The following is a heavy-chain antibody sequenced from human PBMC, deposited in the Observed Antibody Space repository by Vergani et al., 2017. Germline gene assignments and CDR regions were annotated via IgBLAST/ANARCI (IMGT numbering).Heavy chain of an antibody. CDR2: INHSGST. Sequence: QVQLQQWGAGLFKPSETLSLTCAVYGGSFSGYYWSWIRQPPGKGLEWIGEINHSGSTNYNPSLKSRVTISVDTSKNQFSLKLSSVTAADTAVYYCARGRPYYDFWSGYYRPNWFDPWGQGTLVTVSS. CDR3: ARGRPYYDFWSGYYRPNWFDP. V-gene: IGHV4-34*01. J-gene: IGHJ5*02. CDR1: GGSFSGYY. D-gene: IGHD3-3*01.